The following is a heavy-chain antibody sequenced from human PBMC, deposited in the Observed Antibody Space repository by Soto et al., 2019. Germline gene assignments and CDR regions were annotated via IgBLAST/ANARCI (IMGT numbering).Heavy chain of an antibody. CDR2: ISNDGKTT. J-gene: IGHJ4*02. CDR3: ARGNYYAYDF. D-gene: IGHD1-26*01. CDR1: GFTFHTSW. V-gene: IGHV3-74*01. Sequence: DVPLVESGGGLVQPGGSLRLSCAASGFTFHTSWMHWVRQTPGKGLEWVSCISNDGKTTNYADSVKGRFTISRDNGRNTLFLQMNSLTSEDTAVYSCARGNYYAYDFWGQGTLATVSS.